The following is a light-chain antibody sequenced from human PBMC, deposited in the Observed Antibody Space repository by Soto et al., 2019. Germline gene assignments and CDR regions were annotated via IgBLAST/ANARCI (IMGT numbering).Light chain of an antibody. CDR2: ATS. CDR1: QVITND. Sequence: ATQMTQSPSSLSASVGDRVTITSRASQVITNDLGWYQQKPGKAPKLLIYATSSLQSGVPSRFSGSGSGTDFTLTISSLQAEDFATYFCLQDYNYPPTFGQGTKVEIK. CDR3: LQDYNYPPT. V-gene: IGKV1-6*01. J-gene: IGKJ1*01.